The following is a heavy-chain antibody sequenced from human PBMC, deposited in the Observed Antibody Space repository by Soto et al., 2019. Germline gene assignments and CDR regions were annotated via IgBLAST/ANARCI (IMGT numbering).Heavy chain of an antibody. J-gene: IGHJ4*02. CDR3: ATDVQNGGTTEFDY. D-gene: IGHD2-15*01. Sequence: ASVKVSCKASGYTFTSYGISWVRQAPGQGLEWMGWTSAYNGNTNYAQKLQGRVTMTTDTSTSTAYMELRSLRSDDTAVYYCATDVQNGGTTEFDYCGQGTLVTVCS. CDR2: TSAYNGNT. CDR1: GYTFTSYG. V-gene: IGHV1-18*04.